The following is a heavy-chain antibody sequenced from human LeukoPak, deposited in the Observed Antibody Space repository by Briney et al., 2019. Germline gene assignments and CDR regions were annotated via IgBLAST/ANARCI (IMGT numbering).Heavy chain of an antibody. D-gene: IGHD6-13*01. CDR1: GFTFSSYG. J-gene: IGHJ3*02. CDR3: AGQGYSSSWYEYRAFDI. Sequence: GGSLRLSCAVSGFTFSSYGMHWVRQAPGKGLEWVAVISYDGSNKYYADSVKGRFTISRDNSKNTLYLQMNSLRPEDTAVYYCAGQGYSSSWYEYRAFDIWGQGTMVTVSS. V-gene: IGHV3-30*03. CDR2: ISYDGSNK.